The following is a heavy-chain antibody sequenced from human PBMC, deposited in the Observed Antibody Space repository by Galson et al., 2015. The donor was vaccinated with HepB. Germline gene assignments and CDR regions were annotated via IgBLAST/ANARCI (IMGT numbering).Heavy chain of an antibody. CDR1: GLTFSNAW. CDR3: TTDDAEFYCSSTSCYPYFDY. D-gene: IGHD2-2*01. V-gene: IGHV3-15*01. J-gene: IGHJ4*02. Sequence: SLRLSCAASGLTFSNAWMSWVRQAPGKGLEWVGRIKSKTDGGTTDYAAPVKGRITISRDDSKNTLHLQMNSLKTEDTAVYYCTTDDAEFYCSSTSCYPYFDYWGQGTLVTVSS. CDR2: IKSKTDGGTT.